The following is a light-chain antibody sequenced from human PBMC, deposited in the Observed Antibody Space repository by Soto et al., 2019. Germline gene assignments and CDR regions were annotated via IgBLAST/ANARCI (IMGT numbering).Light chain of an antibody. J-gene: IGLJ1*01. CDR3: SSYTSGSKV. Sequence: QSALTQPASVSGSPGQSITISCTGTSSDVGGYNYVSWYQQHPGKAPKLMIYDVSNRPSGVSNRFSGSKSGNTAALTISGLQAEDEADYYCSSYTSGSKVFGTGTKLTVL. CDR2: DVS. V-gene: IGLV2-14*01. CDR1: SSDVGGYNY.